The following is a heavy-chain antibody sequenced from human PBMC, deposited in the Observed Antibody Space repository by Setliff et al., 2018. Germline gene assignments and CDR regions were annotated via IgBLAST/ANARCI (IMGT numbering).Heavy chain of an antibody. D-gene: IGHD2-2*01. Sequence: ASVKVSCKASGYTFTSSGISWVRQAPGQGLEWMGWISCYDGNTRYARKIQGRATMTTDTSTTTAYMELRSLTSDDTAVYYCARAPGTVVVPASRSAFDIWGQGTMVTVSS. V-gene: IGHV1-18*01. CDR2: ISCYDGNT. J-gene: IGHJ3*02. CDR1: GYTFTSSG. CDR3: ARAPGTVVVPASRSAFDI.